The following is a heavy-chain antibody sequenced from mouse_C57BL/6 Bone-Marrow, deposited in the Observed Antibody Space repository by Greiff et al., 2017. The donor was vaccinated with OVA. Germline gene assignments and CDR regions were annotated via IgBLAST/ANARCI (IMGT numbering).Heavy chain of an antibody. CDR3: ARDGYYGSSLYAMDY. CDR2: ISDGGSYT. J-gene: IGHJ4*01. Sequence: DVKLQESGGGLVKPGGSLKLSCAASGFTFSSYAMSWVRQTPEKRLEWVATISDGGSYTYYPDNVKGRFTISRDNAKNNLYLQMSHLKSEDTAMYYCARDGYYGSSLYAMDYWGQGTSVTVSS. V-gene: IGHV5-4*01. D-gene: IGHD1-1*01. CDR1: GFTFSSYA.